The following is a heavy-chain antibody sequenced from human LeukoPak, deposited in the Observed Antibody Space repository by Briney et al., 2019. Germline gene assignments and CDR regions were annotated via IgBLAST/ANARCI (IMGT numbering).Heavy chain of an antibody. CDR2: ISGSGGST. V-gene: IGHV3-23*01. D-gene: IGHD6-13*01. J-gene: IGHJ4*02. Sequence: GGSLRLSCAASGFTFSSYAMSWVRQAPGKGLEWVSAISGSGGSTYYADSVKGRFTISRDNSKNTLYLQMNSLGAEDTAVYYCAKVGRRIAAAGLDYWGQGTLVTVSS. CDR3: AKVGRRIAAAGLDY. CDR1: GFTFSSYA.